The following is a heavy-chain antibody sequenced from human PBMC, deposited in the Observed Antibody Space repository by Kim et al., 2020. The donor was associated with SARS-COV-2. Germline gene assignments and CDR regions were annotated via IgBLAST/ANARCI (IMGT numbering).Heavy chain of an antibody. V-gene: IGHV1-46*01. CDR3: ARDRPMVRGVNAFDI. J-gene: IGHJ3*02. D-gene: IGHD3-10*01. Sequence: ASVKVSCKASGYTFTSYYMHWVRQAPGQGLEWMGIINPSGGSTSYAQKFQGRVTMTRDTSTSTVYMELSSLRSEDTAVYYCARDRPMVRGVNAFDIWGQGTMVTVSS. CDR2: INPSGGST. CDR1: GYTFTSYY.